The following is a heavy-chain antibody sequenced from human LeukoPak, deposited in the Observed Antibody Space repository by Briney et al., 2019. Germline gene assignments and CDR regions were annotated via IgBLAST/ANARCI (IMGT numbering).Heavy chain of an antibody. CDR2: IYYSGST. CDR3: ARERSAAARWFDP. J-gene: IGHJ5*02. Sequence: SETLSLTCTVSGGSISNSDYYWGWIRQPPGKGLEWIGSIYYSGSTYYNPSLKSRVTISVDTSKNQFSLKLSSVTAADTAVYYCARERSAAARWFDPWGQGTLVTVSS. D-gene: IGHD6-13*01. CDR1: GGSISNSDYY. V-gene: IGHV4-39*07.